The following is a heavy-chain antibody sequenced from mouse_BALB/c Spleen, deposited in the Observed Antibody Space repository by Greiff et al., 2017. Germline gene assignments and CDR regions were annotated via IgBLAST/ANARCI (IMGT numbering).Heavy chain of an antibody. CDR1: GFSLSRYS. V-gene: IGHV2-6-4*01. Sequence: QVQLKESGPGLVAPSQSLSLTCTVSGFSLSRYSVHWVRQPPGKGLEWLGMIWGGGSTDYNSALKSRLSISKDNTKSQVFLKMNRLQTDDTAMYYCDSDYGSSRGLAYWGQGTLVTVSA. J-gene: IGHJ3*01. CDR3: DSDYGSSRGLAY. D-gene: IGHD1-1*01. CDR2: IWGGGST.